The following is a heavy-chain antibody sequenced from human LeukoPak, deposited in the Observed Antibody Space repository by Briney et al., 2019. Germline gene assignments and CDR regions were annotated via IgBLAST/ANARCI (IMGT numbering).Heavy chain of an antibody. CDR3: ARDEAGSYYFDY. CDR1: GGSISFGGYY. J-gene: IGHJ4*02. V-gene: IGHV4-31*03. CDR2: MYDREKT. Sequence: SQTLSLTCTVSGGSISFGGYYWSWIRQLPGKGLEWIGYMYDREKTDYNPSLRSRVIISLDTSKNQFSLKLNSVTAADTAVYYCARDEAGSYYFDYWGQGTLVTVSS. D-gene: IGHD3-10*01.